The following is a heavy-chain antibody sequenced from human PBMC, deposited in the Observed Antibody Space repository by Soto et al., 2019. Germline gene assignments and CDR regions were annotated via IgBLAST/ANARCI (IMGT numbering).Heavy chain of an antibody. D-gene: IGHD3-22*01. Sequence: GGSLRLSCAASGFTFSSYAMSWVRQAPGKGLEWVSAISGSGGSTYYADSVKGRFTISRDNSKNTLYLQMNSLRAEDTAVYYCAKDRGQVRPDYYDIPLRLTGEYYFDYWGQGTLVTVSS. CDR3: AKDRGQVRPDYYDIPLRLTGEYYFDY. CDR2: ISGSGGST. CDR1: GFTFSSYA. V-gene: IGHV3-23*01. J-gene: IGHJ4*02.